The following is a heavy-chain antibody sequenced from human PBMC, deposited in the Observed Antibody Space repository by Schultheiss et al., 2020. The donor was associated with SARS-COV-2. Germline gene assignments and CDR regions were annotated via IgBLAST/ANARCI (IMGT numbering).Heavy chain of an antibody. J-gene: IGHJ4*02. CDR2: ISSSSSYI. CDR3: ARDHSSGTKRGDDYFDY. Sequence: GGSLRLSCAASGFTFSSYSMNWVRQAPGKGLEWVSSISSSSSYIYYADSVKGRFTISRDNAKNSLYLQMNSLRAEDTAVYYCARDHSSGTKRGDDYFDYWGQGTLVTVSS. V-gene: IGHV3-21*01. CDR1: GFTFSSYS. D-gene: IGHD6-19*01.